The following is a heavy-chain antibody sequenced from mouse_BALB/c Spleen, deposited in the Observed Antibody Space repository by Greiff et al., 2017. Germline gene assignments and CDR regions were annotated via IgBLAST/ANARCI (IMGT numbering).Heavy chain of an antibody. Sequence: VQLQQSGPELVKPGASVKISCKASGYSFTGYFMNWVKQSHGKSLEWIGRINPSNGDTFYNQKFKGKATLTVDKSSSTAHMELLSLTSEDSAVYYCGRMRDDGAGDMDYWGEGTSVPASP. CDR2: INPSNGDT. J-gene: IGHJ4*01. CDR3: GRMRDDGAGDMDY. V-gene: IGHV1-37*01. CDR1: GYSFTGYF.